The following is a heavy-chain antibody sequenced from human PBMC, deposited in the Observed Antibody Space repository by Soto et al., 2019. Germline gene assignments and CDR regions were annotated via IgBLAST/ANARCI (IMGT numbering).Heavy chain of an antibody. D-gene: IGHD2-8*02. J-gene: IGHJ4*02. CDR1: YGSISSYY. CDR3: ARGGGVYYFEY. CDR2: IYYSGIT. Sequence: SEALSLTCAVSYGSISSYYWSWIRQPPGKGLEWIGYIYYSGITDYNPSLKSRVTISVDTSKSQFSLKLSSVTAADTAVYYCARGGGVYYFEYWGQGTLVTVSS. V-gene: IGHV4-59*01.